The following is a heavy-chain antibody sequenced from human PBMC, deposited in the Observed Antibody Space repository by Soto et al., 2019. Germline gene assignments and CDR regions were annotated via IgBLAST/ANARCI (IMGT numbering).Heavy chain of an antibody. CDR3: ARHNGPLYVGYYYDMDV. Sequence: SETLSLTCTVSGGSISSSSYYWGWIRQPTRKGLEWIGSIYYSGYTYYNPSLKSQVTISVDTSKNHFSLKLSSVTAADTAVYYCARHNGPLYVGYYYDMDVWG. CDR2: IYYSGYT. V-gene: IGHV4-39*01. J-gene: IGHJ6*02. CDR1: GGSISSSSYY. D-gene: IGHD3-16*01.